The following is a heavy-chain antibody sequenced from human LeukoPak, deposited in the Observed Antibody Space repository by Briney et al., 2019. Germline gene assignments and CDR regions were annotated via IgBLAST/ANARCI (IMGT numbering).Heavy chain of an antibody. Sequence: GSPKVSCTASLYTFSGYHMHWARHAPRQGLEWMGWINPNRVGTNYAQKFQGRVTMTRNTSISTAYMELSRLRSDDTAVYYCARNLVLRYFDWLNYWGQGTLVTVSS. V-gene: IGHV1-2*02. CDR3: ARNLVLRYFDWLNY. D-gene: IGHD3-9*01. J-gene: IGHJ4*02. CDR2: INPNRVGT. CDR1: LYTFSGYH.